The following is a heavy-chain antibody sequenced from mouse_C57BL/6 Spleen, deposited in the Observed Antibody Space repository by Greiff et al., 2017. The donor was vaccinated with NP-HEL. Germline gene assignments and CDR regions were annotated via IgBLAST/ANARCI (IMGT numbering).Heavy chain of an antibody. J-gene: IGHJ3*01. Sequence: QVQLQQSGPGLVQPSQSLSITCTVSGFSLTSYGVHWVRQSPGTGLEWLGVIWSGGSTDYNAAFISRLSISKDNSKSQVFFKMNSLQADDTAIYYCARKGAQLGFAYWGQGTLVTVSA. V-gene: IGHV2-2*01. CDR2: IWSGGST. CDR1: GFSLTSYG. CDR3: ARKGAQLGFAY. D-gene: IGHD3-1*01.